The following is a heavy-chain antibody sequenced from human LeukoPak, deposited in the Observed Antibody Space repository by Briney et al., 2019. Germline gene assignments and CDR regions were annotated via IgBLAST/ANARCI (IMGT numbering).Heavy chain of an antibody. J-gene: IGHJ4*02. CDR3: ARDLELVYYDSSGYDY. CDR1: GFTFSNAW. D-gene: IGHD3-22*01. V-gene: IGHV3-74*01. CDR2: INSDGSNT. Sequence: GGSLRLSCAASGFTFSNAWMSWVRQVPGKGLVWVSRINSDGSNTRYADSVKGRFTISRDNAKNTLYLQMNSLRAEDTAVYYCARDLELVYYDSSGYDYWGQGTLVIVSS.